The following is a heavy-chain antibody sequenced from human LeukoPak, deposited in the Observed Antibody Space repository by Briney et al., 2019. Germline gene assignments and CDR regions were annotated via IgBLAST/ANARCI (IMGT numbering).Heavy chain of an antibody. CDR2: IYYSWST. D-gene: IGHD3-22*01. CDR1: GGSISSSSYY. V-gene: IGHV4-39*01. J-gene: IGHJ4*02. Sequence: PSETLSLTCTVSGGSISSSSYYWGWIRQPPGKGLEWIGSIYYSWSTYYNPSLKSRVTISVDTSKNQLSLERGSVTAGNTVVYYCASLPPYYYDSSGFRASDYWGQGTLVTVSS. CDR3: ASLPPYYYDSSGFRASDY.